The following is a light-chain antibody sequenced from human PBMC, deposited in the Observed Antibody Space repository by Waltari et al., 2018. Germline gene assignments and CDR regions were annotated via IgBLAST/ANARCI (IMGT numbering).Light chain of an antibody. Sequence: EIVMTQSPATLSVSPGESATLSCRASQSVSSNLAWYQQKPGQAPRLLIYDASSRATGIPARFSGSGSGTEFTLTISSLQSEDSALYYCQQYSNWPPEVTFGQGTKLEIK. CDR2: DAS. CDR3: QQYSNWPPEVT. CDR1: QSVSSN. V-gene: IGKV3-15*01. J-gene: IGKJ2*01.